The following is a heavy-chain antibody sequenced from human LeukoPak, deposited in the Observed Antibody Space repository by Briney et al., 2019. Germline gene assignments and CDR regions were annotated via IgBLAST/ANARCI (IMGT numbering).Heavy chain of an antibody. D-gene: IGHD3-16*01. Sequence: GGSLRLSCAASGFTFDDYAMHWVRQAPGKGLEWVSGISWNSGSIVYADSVKGRFTISRDNAKKPLYLQMNSPRAEATALYYCAKGGRYVREFIDYWGQGTLVTVSS. V-gene: IGHV3-9*01. CDR2: ISWNSGSI. CDR1: GFTFDDYA. CDR3: AKGGRYVREFIDY. J-gene: IGHJ4*02.